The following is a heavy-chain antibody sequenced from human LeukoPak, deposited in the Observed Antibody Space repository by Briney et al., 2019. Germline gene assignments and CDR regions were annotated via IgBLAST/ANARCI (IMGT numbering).Heavy chain of an antibody. J-gene: IGHJ4*02. D-gene: IGHD3-22*01. CDR1: GYTFSSYG. Sequence: GGSLRLSCAASGYTFSSYGMNWVRQAPGKGLEWVSSISSSSYIYYADSVKGRFTISRDNAKNSLYLQMNSLRAEDTAVYYCARDFWRTYYYDSSGYYSPFDYWGQGTLVTVSS. CDR2: ISSSSYI. V-gene: IGHV3-21*01. CDR3: ARDFWRTYYYDSSGYYSPFDY.